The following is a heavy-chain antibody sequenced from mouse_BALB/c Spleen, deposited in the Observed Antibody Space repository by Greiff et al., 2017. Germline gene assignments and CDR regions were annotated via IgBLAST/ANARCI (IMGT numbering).Heavy chain of an antibody. CDR3: ARNYGYLDY. Sequence: VQLQQSGPELVKPGASVKISCKASGYAFSSSWMNWVKQRPGQGLEWIGRIYPGDGDTNYNGKFKGKATLTADKSSSTAYMQLSSLTSVDSAVYFCARNYGYLDYWGQGTTLTVSS. CDR2: IYPGDGDT. CDR1: GYAFSSSW. D-gene: IGHD1-1*01. V-gene: IGHV1-82*01. J-gene: IGHJ2*01.